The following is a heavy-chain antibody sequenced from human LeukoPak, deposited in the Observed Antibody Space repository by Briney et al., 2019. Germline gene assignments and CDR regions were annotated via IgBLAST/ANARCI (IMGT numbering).Heavy chain of an antibody. D-gene: IGHD4-17*01. CDR1: GGTFSSYA. CDR2: IIPIFGTA. V-gene: IGHV1-69*13. CDR3: ARHGDYVPPYYYGMDV. J-gene: IGHJ6*02. Sequence: GASVKVSCKDSGGTFSSYAISWVRQAPGQGLEWMGGIIPIFGTANYAQKFQGRVTITADESTSTAYMELSSLRSEDTAVYYCARHGDYVPPYYYGMDVWGQGTTVTVSS.